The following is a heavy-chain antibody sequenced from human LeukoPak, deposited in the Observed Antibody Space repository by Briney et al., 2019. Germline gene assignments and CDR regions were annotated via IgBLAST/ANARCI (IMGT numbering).Heavy chain of an antibody. D-gene: IGHD2-2*01. J-gene: IGHJ5*02. CDR1: GYTFTSYG. V-gene: IGHV1-18*01. CDR3: AREDIVVVPAAKLRYNWFDP. Sequence: ASVKVSCKASGYTFTSYGISWVRQAPGQGLEWMGWISAYNGNTNYAQKLQGRVTMTTETSTSTAYMELRSLRSDDTAVYYCAREDIVVVPAAKLRYNWFDPWGQGTLVTVSS. CDR2: ISAYNGNT.